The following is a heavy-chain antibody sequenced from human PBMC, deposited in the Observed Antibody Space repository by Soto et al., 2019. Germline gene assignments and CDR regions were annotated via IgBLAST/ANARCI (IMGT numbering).Heavy chain of an antibody. J-gene: IGHJ5*02. CDR1: GFKLGDFW. Sequence: GGPLRLPCASSGFKLGDFWIPWVRQAPGKGLEWVANLDQGGGEKHYGDSVKGRFTISRDNAKNSLYLQMNSLRAEDTAVYYCARGRNWFDPWGQGTLVTVSS. CDR3: ARGRNWFDP. V-gene: IGHV3-7*05. CDR2: LDQGGGEK.